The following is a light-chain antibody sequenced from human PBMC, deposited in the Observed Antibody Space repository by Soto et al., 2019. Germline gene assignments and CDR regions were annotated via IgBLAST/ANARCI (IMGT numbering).Light chain of an antibody. V-gene: IGKV3-11*01. Sequence: EIVLTQSPATLSLSPGERATLSCRASQSISNYLAWYQQKPGQATMLLIYDASNRATGIPARFSASGSGTDFTLTIDSLEPEDFALYYCQHRGTWLLSFGGGTKVEIK. CDR3: QHRGTWLLS. CDR1: QSISNY. CDR2: DAS. J-gene: IGKJ4*01.